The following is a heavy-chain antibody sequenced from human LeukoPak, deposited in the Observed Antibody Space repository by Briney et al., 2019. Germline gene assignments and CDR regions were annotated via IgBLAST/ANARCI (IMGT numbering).Heavy chain of an antibody. CDR1: GGSISSYY. J-gene: IGHJ6*02. CDR3: ARGKALYGLDV. V-gene: IGHV4-4*07. Sequence: SETLSLTCTVSGGSISSYYWSWIRQPAGKGLEWVGRIYTSVSTSGGTNYNPSLKSRVTMSVDTSNNQFSLKLSSVTAADTAVYYCARGKALYGLDVWGQGTTVTVSS. CDR2: IYTSVST.